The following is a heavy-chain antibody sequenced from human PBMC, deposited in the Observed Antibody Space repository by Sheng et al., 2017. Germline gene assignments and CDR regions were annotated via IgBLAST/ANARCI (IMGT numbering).Heavy chain of an antibody. D-gene: IGHD3-3*01. V-gene: IGHV3-30*02. CDR3: AKQGSFTYYDFWSGPESYFDY. CDR1: GFTFSSYG. CDR2: IRYDGSNK. J-gene: IGHJ4*02. Sequence: QVQLVESGGGVVQPGGSLRLSCAASGFTFSSYGMHWVRQAPGKGLEWVAFIRYDGSNKYYADSVKGRFTISRDNSKNTLYLQMNSLRAEDTAVYYCAKQGSFTYYDFWSGPESYFDYWGQGTLVTVSS.